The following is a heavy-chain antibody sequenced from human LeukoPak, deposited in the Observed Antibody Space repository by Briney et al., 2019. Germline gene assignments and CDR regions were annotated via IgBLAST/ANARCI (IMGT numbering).Heavy chain of an antibody. D-gene: IGHD2-2*01. CDR1: GFTFSNYA. V-gene: IGHV3-23*01. CDR3: AKRGDCSGTCTYDY. Sequence: GGSLRLSCAASGFTFSNYAINWVGQAPGKGLEWVSIVGGRGVKTYYADSVKGRFTISRDNSKNKVYLKMNSLRAEDTAVYYCAKRGDCSGTCTYDYWGQGTLVTVSS. J-gene: IGHJ4*02. CDR2: VGGRGVKT.